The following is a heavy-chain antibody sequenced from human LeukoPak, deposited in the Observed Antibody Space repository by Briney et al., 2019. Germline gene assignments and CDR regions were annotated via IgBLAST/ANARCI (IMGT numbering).Heavy chain of an antibody. D-gene: IGHD5-12*01. CDR1: GFTFRSYS. Sequence: PGGSLRLSCAASGFTFRSYSMNWGRQAPGKGLGWVASISSRSSYIYADSVKGRFTISRDNAKNALYLQMNSVRAEDTAVYYCARDVSGLYYFDYGGQGTLVTVSS. CDR2: ISSRSSY. J-gene: IGHJ4*02. V-gene: IGHV3-21*01. CDR3: ARDVSGLYYFDY.